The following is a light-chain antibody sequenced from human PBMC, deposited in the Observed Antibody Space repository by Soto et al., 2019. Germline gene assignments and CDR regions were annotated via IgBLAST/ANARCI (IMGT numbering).Light chain of an antibody. Sequence: EIVMTQSPATPSVHTGAVASLSCRASQSVSSNLAWYQQKPGQAPRLLIYGASSRATGVPDRFSGSGSGTDCTLTISRLEPEDWAVDYGQQYGSSPLNFGQGKRRAIK. CDR3: QQYGSSPLN. CDR1: QSVSSN. J-gene: IGKJ5*01. V-gene: IGKV3-20*01. CDR2: GAS.